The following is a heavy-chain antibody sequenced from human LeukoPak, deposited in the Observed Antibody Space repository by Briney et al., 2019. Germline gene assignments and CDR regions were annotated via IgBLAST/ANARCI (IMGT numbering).Heavy chain of an antibody. J-gene: IGHJ4*02. CDR1: GLTFSSYE. CDR3: ASSLSHYDSRRGGY. CDR2: ISTSGNAI. Sequence: PGGSLRLSCAASGLTFSSYEMNWVRQAPGKGLEWVSYISTSGNAIYYADSVKGRFSISRDNAKNSLYLQMNSLRAEDTAVYYCASSLSHYDSRRGGYWGQGTLVAV. V-gene: IGHV3-48*03. D-gene: IGHD3-22*01.